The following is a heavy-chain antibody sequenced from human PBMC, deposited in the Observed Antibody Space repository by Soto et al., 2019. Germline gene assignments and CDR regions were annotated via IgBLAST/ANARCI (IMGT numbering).Heavy chain of an antibody. CDR2: ISYDGSNK. CDR3: AKVDNWDTGGYFDY. Sequence: GGSLRLSCAASGFTFSSYGMHWVRQAPGKGLEWVAVISYDGSNKYYADSVKGRFTISRDNSKNTLYLQMNSLRAEDTAVYYCAKVDNWDTGGYFDYWGQGTLVTVSS. V-gene: IGHV3-30*18. CDR1: GFTFSSYG. D-gene: IGHD1-20*01. J-gene: IGHJ4*02.